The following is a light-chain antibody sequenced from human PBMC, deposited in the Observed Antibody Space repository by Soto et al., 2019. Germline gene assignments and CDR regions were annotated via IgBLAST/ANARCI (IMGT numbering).Light chain of an antibody. CDR2: DVS. V-gene: IGLV2-14*01. CDR1: SSDVGGYNY. Sequence: QSVLTQPASVSGSPGQSITISCTGTSSDVGGYNYVSWYQQHPGKAPKLIIYDVSNRPSGVSNRFSGSKSGNTASLTISGLQAEDEADYYCSSHSVSSTLPYVFGTGTKLTVL. J-gene: IGLJ1*01. CDR3: SSHSVSSTLPYV.